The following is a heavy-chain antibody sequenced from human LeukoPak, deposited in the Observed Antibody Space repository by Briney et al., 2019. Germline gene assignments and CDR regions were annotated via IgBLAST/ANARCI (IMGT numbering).Heavy chain of an antibody. CDR2: ISAYNGNT. V-gene: IGHV1-18*01. J-gene: IGHJ6*02. Sequence: ASVKVSCKASGYTFTSYGISWVRQAPGQGLEWMGWISAYNGNTNYAQKLQGRVTMATDTSTSTAYMELRSLRSDDTAVYYCARDPGRVEPKRQGSKHADYYYGMDVWGQGTTVTVSS. D-gene: IGHD1-1*01. CDR3: ARDPGRVEPKRQGSKHADYYYGMDV. CDR1: GYTFTSYG.